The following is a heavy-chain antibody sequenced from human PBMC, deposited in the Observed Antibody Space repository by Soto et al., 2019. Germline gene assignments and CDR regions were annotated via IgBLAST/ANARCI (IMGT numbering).Heavy chain of an antibody. Sequence: SLRLSCVASGFTFRSFTMNWVRQAPGKGLEWVSTISSNSAYIYYTDALRGRFTISRDNAKNSLHLQMNSLRAEDTAVYYCTRDASRDSSARGWFDPWGPGTLVTVSS. CDR2: ISSNSAYI. CDR1: GFTFRSFT. D-gene: IGHD6-13*01. CDR3: TRDASRDSSARGWFDP. V-gene: IGHV3-21*01. J-gene: IGHJ5*02.